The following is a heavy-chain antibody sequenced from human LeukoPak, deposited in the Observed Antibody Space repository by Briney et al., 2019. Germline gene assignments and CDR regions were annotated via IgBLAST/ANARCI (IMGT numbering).Heavy chain of an antibody. CDR1: GFTFSSYG. Sequence: GRSLRLSCAASGFTFSSYGMHWVRQAPGKGLEWVAVISYDGSNKYYADSVKGRFTISRDNSKNTLYLQMNSLRAEDTAVYYCAKISGSGWYHFDYWGQGTLVTVSS. CDR2: ISYDGSNK. CDR3: AKISGSGWYHFDY. D-gene: IGHD6-19*01. J-gene: IGHJ4*02. V-gene: IGHV3-30*18.